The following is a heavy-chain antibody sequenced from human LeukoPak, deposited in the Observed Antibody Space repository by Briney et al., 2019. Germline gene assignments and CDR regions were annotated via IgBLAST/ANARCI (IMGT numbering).Heavy chain of an antibody. J-gene: IGHJ4*02. CDR3: AKDKRRGSLTQLDY. D-gene: IGHD3-16*01. CDR2: ISGSGGST. V-gene: IGHV3-23*01. CDR1: GFTFSSYA. Sequence: GGSLRLSCAASGFTFSSYAMSWVRQAPGKGLEWVSAISGSGGSTYYADSVKGRFTISRDNSKNTLYLQMNSLRAEDTAVYYCAKDKRRGSLTQLDYWGQGTLVTVSS.